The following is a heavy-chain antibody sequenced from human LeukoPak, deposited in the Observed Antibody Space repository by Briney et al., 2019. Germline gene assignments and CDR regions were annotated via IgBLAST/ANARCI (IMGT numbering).Heavy chain of an antibody. CDR2: ALYDGSMK. CDR1: GFTFSNYA. D-gene: IGHD6-19*01. J-gene: IGHJ4*02. V-gene: IGHV3-30*04. CDR3: ARDVRGPTGFDSSGRDTFDS. Sequence: GGSLRLSCAASGFTFSNYAMHWVRQAPGKGLEWVGVALYDGSMKCYGDSVKGRFTISRDNSKNTLYLQLSSLRAEDTAVYYCARDVRGPTGFDSSGRDTFDSWGQGTLVAV.